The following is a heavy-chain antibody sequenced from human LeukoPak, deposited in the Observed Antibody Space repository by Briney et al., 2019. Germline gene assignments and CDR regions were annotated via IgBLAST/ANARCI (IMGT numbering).Heavy chain of an antibody. J-gene: IGHJ3*01. D-gene: IGHD2-15*01. CDR1: GFTFSTYA. Sequence: GGSLRLSCAASGFTFSTYAMHWVRQAPGKGLGYVSAISYDGGSTYYATSLKGRFSISRDNSKNTLYLQMGSLRAEDMAVYYCARVKFGTDRGGGLDVWGQGTMVTVSS. CDR3: ARVKFGTDRGGGLDV. V-gene: IGHV3-64*01. CDR2: ISYDGGST.